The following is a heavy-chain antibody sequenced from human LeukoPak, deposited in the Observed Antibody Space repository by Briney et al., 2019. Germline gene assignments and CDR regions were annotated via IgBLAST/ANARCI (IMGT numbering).Heavy chain of an antibody. D-gene: IGHD3-9*01. CDR3: AREGDAYDILTGYYPLGFDY. V-gene: IGHV3-7*01. Sequence: GGGLRLSCAASGFTLCSYWVGLGRQGPGEGLEWGANIKQDGSEKYYVDSVKGRFTISRDNAKNSLYLQMNSLRAEDTAVYYCAREGDAYDILTGYYPLGFDYWGQGTLVTVSS. CDR2: IKQDGSEK. CDR1: GFTLCSYW. J-gene: IGHJ4*02.